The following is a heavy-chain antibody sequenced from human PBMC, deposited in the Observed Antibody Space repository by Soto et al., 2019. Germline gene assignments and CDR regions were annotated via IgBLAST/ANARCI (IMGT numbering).Heavy chain of an antibody. Sequence: SVKVSCKASGGTFGSYAISWVRQAPGQGLEWMGGIIPIFGTANYAQKFQGRVTITADESTSTAYMELSSLRSEDTAVYYCARKQLRFLEWPYYYYGMDVWGQGTAVTVSS. D-gene: IGHD3-3*01. CDR2: IIPIFGTA. CDR1: GGTFGSYA. V-gene: IGHV1-69*13. CDR3: ARKQLRFLEWPYYYYGMDV. J-gene: IGHJ6*02.